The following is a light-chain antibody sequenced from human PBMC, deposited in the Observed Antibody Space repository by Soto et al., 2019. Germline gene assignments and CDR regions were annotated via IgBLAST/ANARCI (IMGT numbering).Light chain of an antibody. CDR3: QHSNSYSEP. V-gene: IGKV1-5*03. CDR1: QTISSW. CDR2: KAS. J-gene: IGKJ1*01. Sequence: DLQLTQSPSSLSASVGDRVTIPCQASQTISSWLAWYQQKPGKAPKLLIYKASTLKSGVPSRFSGSGSGTEFTLTISSLQPDDFATYYCQHSNSYSEPFGQGTKVAIK.